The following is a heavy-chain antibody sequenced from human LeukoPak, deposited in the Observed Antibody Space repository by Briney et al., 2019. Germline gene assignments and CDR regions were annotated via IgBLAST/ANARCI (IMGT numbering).Heavy chain of an antibody. CDR1: GFTFSSYW. D-gene: IGHD2-21*01. J-gene: IGHJ4*02. CDR2: INSDGSST. Sequence: GGSLRLSCAASGFTFSSYWMHWVRQAPGKGLVWVSRINSDGSSTSYADSVKGRFTISRDNAKNTLYLQMNNLRAEDTAVYYCASRFPSYSLGYWGQGTLVTVSS. CDR3: ASRFPSYSLGY. V-gene: IGHV3-74*01.